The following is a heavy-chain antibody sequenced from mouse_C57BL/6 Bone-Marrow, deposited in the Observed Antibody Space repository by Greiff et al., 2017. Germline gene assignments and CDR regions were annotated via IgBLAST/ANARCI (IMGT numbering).Heavy chain of an antibody. V-gene: IGHV1-19*01. CDR1: GYTFTDYY. CDR3: ARVSDYDGVYFDY. D-gene: IGHD2-4*01. Sequence: VQLKQSGPVLVKPGASVKMSCKASGYTFTDYYMNWVKQSHGKSLEWIGVINPYNGGTSYNQKFKGKATLTVDKSSSTAYMELNSLTSEDSAVYYCARVSDYDGVYFDYWGQGTTLTVSS. CDR2: INPYNGGT. J-gene: IGHJ2*01.